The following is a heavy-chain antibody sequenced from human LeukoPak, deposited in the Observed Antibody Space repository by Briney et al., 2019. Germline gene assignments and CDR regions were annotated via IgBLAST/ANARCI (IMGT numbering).Heavy chain of an antibody. CDR1: GFTFSSYG. V-gene: IGHV3-23*01. J-gene: IGHJ4*02. CDR2: ISGSGDNT. CDR3: VKVMSRSYDD. D-gene: IGHD3-10*01. Sequence: PGGSLRLSCVASGFTFSSYGMSWVRQTPGKGLEWVSGISGSGDNTYYAEFVQGRFTVSRDNSKNTLILQMNSLRAEDTAVYYCVKVMSRSYDDWGQGTLVTVSS.